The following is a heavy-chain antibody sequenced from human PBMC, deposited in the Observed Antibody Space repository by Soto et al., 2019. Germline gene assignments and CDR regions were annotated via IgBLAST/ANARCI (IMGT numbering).Heavy chain of an antibody. D-gene: IGHD2-2*02. Sequence: EVHLLESGGDLVQPGGTLILSCVASGYPFGDYAMRWVRQAPGKGLEWVSAIGPTEAHAPAYAASVKGRFTISRDNSRNILYLQMTNLRAEDTGVYYCAKDAIPYNGRGDAFDLWGQGTMVTVSS. V-gene: IGHV3-23*01. J-gene: IGHJ3*01. CDR3: AKDAIPYNGRGDAFDL. CDR1: GYPFGDYA. CDR2: IGPTEAHAP.